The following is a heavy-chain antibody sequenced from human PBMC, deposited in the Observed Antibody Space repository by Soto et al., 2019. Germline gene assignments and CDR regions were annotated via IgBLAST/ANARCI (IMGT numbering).Heavy chain of an antibody. CDR1: GDSVSSNTAS. J-gene: IGHJ5*02. D-gene: IGHD5-12*01. CDR3: AKGDNLGPKTGYAFDP. V-gene: IGHV6-1*01. Sequence: SQTLSLTCAISGDSVSSNTASWNWIRQSPSRDLEWLGRTYFRSKWYNDYAVSVKSRIIINPDTSNNQFSLQLNSVTPEDTAVYFCAKGDNLGPKTGYAFDPWGQGIMVTV. CDR2: TYFRSKWYN.